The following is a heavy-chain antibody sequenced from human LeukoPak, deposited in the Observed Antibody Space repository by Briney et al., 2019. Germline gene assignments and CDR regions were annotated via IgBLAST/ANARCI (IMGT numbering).Heavy chain of an antibody. D-gene: IGHD3-22*01. Sequence: ASVKVSCKASGGTFSSYAISWVRQAPGQGLEWMGGIIPIFGTANYAQKFQGRVTITADESTSTAYMELSSLRSEDTAVYYCATPTYYYDSSGYYYYGMDVWGLGTTVTVSS. CDR1: GGTFSSYA. V-gene: IGHV1-69*13. CDR3: ATPTYYYDSSGYYYYGMDV. CDR2: IIPIFGTA. J-gene: IGHJ6*02.